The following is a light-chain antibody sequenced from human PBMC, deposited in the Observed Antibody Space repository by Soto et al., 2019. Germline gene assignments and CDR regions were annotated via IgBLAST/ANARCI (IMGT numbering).Light chain of an antibody. CDR2: AAS. CDR1: QGISTF. Sequence: DIQLTQSPSFLSASVGDRVTITCRASQGISTFLAWYQKRPGKAPKLLIYAASTLQIGVPSRFSGSGSGTEFPLTISSLQPEDFATYYCQQVISYPPGFGPGTKVDIK. J-gene: IGKJ3*01. V-gene: IGKV1-9*01. CDR3: QQVISYPPG.